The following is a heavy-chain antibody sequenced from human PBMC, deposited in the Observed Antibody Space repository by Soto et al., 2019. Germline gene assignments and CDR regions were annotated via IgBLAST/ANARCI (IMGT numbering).Heavy chain of an antibody. CDR2: ISYDGSNK. V-gene: IGHV3-30*18. CDR3: AKDQFSVVVVVAASDTHGMDV. Sequence: QVQLVESGGGVVQPGRSLRLSCAASGFTFSSYGMHWVRQAPGKGLEWVAVISYDGSNKYYADSVKGRFTISRDNCKNTLHLQMNSLRAEDTAVYYCAKDQFSVVVVVAASDTHGMDVWGQGTTVTVSS. CDR1: GFTFSSYG. D-gene: IGHD2-15*01. J-gene: IGHJ6*02.